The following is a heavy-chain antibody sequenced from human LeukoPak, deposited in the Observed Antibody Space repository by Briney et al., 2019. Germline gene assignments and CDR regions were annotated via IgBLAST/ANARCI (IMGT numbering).Heavy chain of an antibody. Sequence: SQTLSLTCAISGDSVSSNSAAWNWIRQSPSRGLEWLGRTYYRSKWYNDYAVSVKGRVTINPDTSKNQFSLQLNSVTPEDTAVYYCARSPFPFTSGWYPDYYFDYWGQGTLVTVSS. V-gene: IGHV6-1*01. J-gene: IGHJ4*02. CDR1: GDSVSSNSAA. CDR3: ARSPFPFTSGWYPDYYFDY. D-gene: IGHD6-19*01. CDR2: TYYRSKWYN.